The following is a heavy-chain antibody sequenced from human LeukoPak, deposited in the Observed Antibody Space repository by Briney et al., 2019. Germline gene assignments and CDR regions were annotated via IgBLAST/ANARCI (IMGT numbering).Heavy chain of an antibody. Sequence: PGGSLRLSCAASRFTFSSYTMHWVRQAPGKGLEWVAVISYDGSNKYYADSVKGRFTISRDNAKNSLYLQMNSLRAEDTAVYYCARGGWELHDAFDIWGQGTMVTVSS. V-gene: IGHV3-30-3*01. D-gene: IGHD1-26*01. CDR2: ISYDGSNK. J-gene: IGHJ3*02. CDR1: RFTFSSYT. CDR3: ARGGWELHDAFDI.